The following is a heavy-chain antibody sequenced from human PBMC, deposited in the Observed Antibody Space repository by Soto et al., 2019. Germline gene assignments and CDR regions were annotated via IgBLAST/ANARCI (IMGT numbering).Heavy chain of an antibody. V-gene: IGHV1-46*02. CDR2: LNPSGGST. J-gene: IGHJ6*02. CDR3: ARHQLHLVSYYYGLDV. Sequence: XSVKVSCEASGYTLNNYHIHWVRQAPGQGLEWLGILNPSGGSTTISQKFKGRVTMTRDTSTSTVYMELSSLRSDDTAVYYCARHQLHLVSYYYGLDVWGQGTTVTVSS. D-gene: IGHD2-2*01. CDR1: GYTLNNYH.